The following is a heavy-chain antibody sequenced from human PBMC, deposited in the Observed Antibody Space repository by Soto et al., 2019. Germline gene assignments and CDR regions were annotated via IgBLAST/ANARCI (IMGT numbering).Heavy chain of an antibody. CDR3: ATVQVATMYFDY. V-gene: IGHV4-59*01. Sequence: KTSETLSLTCTVSGDSINTYYWSWIRQPPGKGLEWIGHIYRSGTTRYNPSVESRVTISVDTSKNQFSLELSSVTAADTAVYYCATVQVATMYFDYWGQGILVTVSS. J-gene: IGHJ4*02. CDR1: GDSINTYY. D-gene: IGHD5-12*01. CDR2: IYRSGTT.